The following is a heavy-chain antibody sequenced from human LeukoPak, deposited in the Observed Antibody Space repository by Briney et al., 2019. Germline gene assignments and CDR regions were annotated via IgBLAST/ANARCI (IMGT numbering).Heavy chain of an antibody. D-gene: IGHD2-15*01. J-gene: IGHJ4*02. CDR3: AAHQGYCSGGGCGPY. V-gene: IGHV3-30*03. Sequence: GGSLRLSCAASGFTFSSYGMHWVRQAPGKGLEWVAVISYDGSNKYYADSVKGRFTISRDNSKNTLYLQMNTLRAEDTAVYHCAAHQGYCSGGGCGPYWGQGTQVTVSS. CDR2: ISYDGSNK. CDR1: GFTFSSYG.